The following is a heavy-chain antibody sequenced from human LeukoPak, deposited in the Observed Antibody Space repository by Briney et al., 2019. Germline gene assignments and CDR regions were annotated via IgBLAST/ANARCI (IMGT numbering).Heavy chain of an antibody. Sequence: PGGSLRLSCAASGFTFSSYAMSWVRQAPGKGLEWVSAISGSGGSTYYADSVKGRFTISRDNSKNTLYLQMNSLRAEDTAVYYCAKALLLGVTTPGSPFDYWGQGTLVTVSS. J-gene: IGHJ4*02. CDR1: GFTFSSYA. D-gene: IGHD4-17*01. CDR3: AKALLLGVTTPGSPFDY. CDR2: ISGSGGST. V-gene: IGHV3-23*01.